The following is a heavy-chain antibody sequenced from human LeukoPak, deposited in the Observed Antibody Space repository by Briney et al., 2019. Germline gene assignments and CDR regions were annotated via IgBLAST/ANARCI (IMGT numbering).Heavy chain of an antibody. CDR1: GFTFSSYA. Sequence: GGSLRLSCAASGFTFSSYAMSWVRQAPGKGLEWVSAISGSGGSTYYADSVKGRFTISRDNSKNTLYLQVNSLRAEDTAVYYCAKPGRRTFGGVIVTYYFDYWGQGTLVTVSS. CDR2: ISGSGGST. D-gene: IGHD3-16*02. V-gene: IGHV3-23*01. CDR3: AKPGRRTFGGVIVTYYFDY. J-gene: IGHJ4*02.